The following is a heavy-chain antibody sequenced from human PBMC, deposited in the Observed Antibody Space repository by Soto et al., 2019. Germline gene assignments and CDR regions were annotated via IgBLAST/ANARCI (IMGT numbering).Heavy chain of an antibody. Sequence: QVQLVQSGAEVKKPGASVKVSCQASGYTFTSYGISWVRQAHGQCLEWMGWISADNGNTNYAQKLQGRVTMTTDTSTSTAYMELRSVRSDGTAVYYCARALGYCSSSSCYSFDCWGQGTVVTVCS. V-gene: IGHV1-18*04. CDR1: GYTFTSYG. J-gene: IGHJ4*02. CDR3: ARALGYCSSSSCYSFDC. D-gene: IGHD2-2*01. CDR2: ISADNGNT.